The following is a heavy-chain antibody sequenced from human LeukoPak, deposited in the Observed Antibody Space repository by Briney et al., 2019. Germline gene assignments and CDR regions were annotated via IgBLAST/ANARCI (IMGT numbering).Heavy chain of an antibody. V-gene: IGHV3-48*01. CDR2: ISSSSSTI. J-gene: IGHJ4*02. D-gene: IGHD4-17*01. Sequence: GGSLRLSCAASGFTFSSYSMNWVRQAPGKGLEWVSYISSSSSTIYYADPVKGRFTISRDNAKNSLYLQMNSLRAEDTAVYYCARGEDDYGDYITDYWGQGTLVTVSS. CDR3: ARGEDDYGDYITDY. CDR1: GFTFSSYS.